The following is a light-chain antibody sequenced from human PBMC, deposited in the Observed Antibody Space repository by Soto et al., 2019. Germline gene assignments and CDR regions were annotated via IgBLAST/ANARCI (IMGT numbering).Light chain of an antibody. J-gene: IGLJ1*01. CDR2: GNN. CDR3: QSYDSSLSGYV. CDR1: SSNIGAGYD. Sequence: QSVLTQPPSVSGAPGQRVTISCTGSSSNIGAGYDVHWYQQLPGTAPKLLIYGNNNRPSGVPDRFSGSKSGTSASLAITGRQAEDEADYYCQSYDSSLSGYVFGGGTKVTVL. V-gene: IGLV1-40*01.